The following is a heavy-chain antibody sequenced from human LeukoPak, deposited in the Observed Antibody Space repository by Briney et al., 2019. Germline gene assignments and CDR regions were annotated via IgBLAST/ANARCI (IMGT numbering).Heavy chain of an antibody. CDR1: GFTFSSYA. Sequence: GGSLRLSCAASGFTFSSYAMSWVRQAPGKGLEWVSAISGSGGSTYYADSVKGRFTISRDNSENTLYLKMNSLRAEDTAVYYCAKDSYGLLWFGELIGFDYWGQGTLVTVSS. J-gene: IGHJ4*02. CDR3: AKDSYGLLWFGELIGFDY. CDR2: ISGSGGST. V-gene: IGHV3-23*01. D-gene: IGHD3-10*01.